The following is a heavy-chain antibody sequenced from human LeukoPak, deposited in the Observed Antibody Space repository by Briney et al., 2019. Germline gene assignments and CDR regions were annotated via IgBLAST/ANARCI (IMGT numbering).Heavy chain of an antibody. V-gene: IGHV1-3*01. D-gene: IGHD3-10*01. CDR2: INAGNGNT. CDR1: GYTFTSYA. J-gene: IGHJ4*02. Sequence: ASVKVSCKASGYTFTSYAMHWVRQAPGQRLEWMGWINAGNGNTKYSQKFQGRVTITRDTSASTAYMELSSLRSEDTGVYYCARGVRITMVRGVIIRGPFDHWGQETVVSVSS. CDR3: ARGVRITMVRGVIIRGPFDH.